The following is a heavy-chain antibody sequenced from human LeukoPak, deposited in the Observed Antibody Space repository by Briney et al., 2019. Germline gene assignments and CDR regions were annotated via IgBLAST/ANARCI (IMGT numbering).Heavy chain of an antibody. D-gene: IGHD3-16*01. Sequence: PGGSQRLSCAASGFTFSSYAMSWVRQAPGKGLEWVSAISGSGGSTYYADSVKGRFTISRDNSKNTLYLQMNSLRAEDTAVYYCATEMYYDYVWGSYPFFDNWGQGTLVTVSS. V-gene: IGHV3-23*01. CDR1: GFTFSSYA. J-gene: IGHJ4*02. CDR3: ATEMYYDYVWGSYPFFDN. CDR2: ISGSGGST.